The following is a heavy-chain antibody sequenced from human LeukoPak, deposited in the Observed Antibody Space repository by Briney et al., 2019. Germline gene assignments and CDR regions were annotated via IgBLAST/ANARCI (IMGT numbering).Heavy chain of an antibody. V-gene: IGHV3-30*04. CDR3: ARDQSGTDPRAHYFDY. D-gene: IGHD6-13*01. CDR1: GFTFDDYA. Sequence: GGSLRLSCAASGFTFDDYAMHWVRQAPGKGLEWVAVISYDGSNKYYADSVKGRFTISRDNSKDTLYLQMNSLGAEDTAVYYCARDQSGTDPRAHYFDYWGQGTLVTVSS. CDR2: ISYDGSNK. J-gene: IGHJ4*02.